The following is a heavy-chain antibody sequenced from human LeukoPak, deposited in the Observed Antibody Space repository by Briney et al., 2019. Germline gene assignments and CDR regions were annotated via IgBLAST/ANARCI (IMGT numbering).Heavy chain of an antibody. CDR1: GFTFGDYY. J-gene: IGHJ4*02. CDR3: ARAGFLENYFDY. CDR2: ISNSGTAK. Sequence: GGSLRLSCAASGFTFGDYYMNWIRQAPGKGLEWVSYISNSGTAKYYTDSVKGRFTISRDNAKNSLYLQMNTLRAEDTAVYYCARAGFLENYFDYWGQGTLVTVSS. D-gene: IGHD3-3*01. V-gene: IGHV3-11*01.